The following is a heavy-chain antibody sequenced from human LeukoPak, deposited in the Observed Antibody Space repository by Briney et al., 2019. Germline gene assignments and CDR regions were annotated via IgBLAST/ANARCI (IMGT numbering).Heavy chain of an antibody. CDR1: GFTLDDYG. J-gene: IGHJ3*02. CDR3: ARAGGTYYGIAFDI. CDR2: INWTGGST. Sequence: TGGSLRLSCAASGFTLDDYGMSWVPQAPGKGLERVCGINWTGGSTGYADSVKGRFTISRDNAKNSLYLQMNSLRAEDTAVYYCARAGGTYYGIAFDIWGQGTMVTVSS. V-gene: IGHV3-20*04. D-gene: IGHD1-26*01.